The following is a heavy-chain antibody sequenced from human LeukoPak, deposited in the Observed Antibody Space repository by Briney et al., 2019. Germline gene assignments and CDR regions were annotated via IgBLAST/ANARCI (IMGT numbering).Heavy chain of an antibody. J-gene: IGHJ6*03. CDR1: GFTVSSNY. D-gene: IGHD1-26*01. CDR3: ARDYGSYFLPKYYYMDV. Sequence: GGSLRLSCAASGFTVSSNYMSWVRQAPGKGLEWVSVIYSGGSTYYADSVKGRFTISRDNSKNTLYLQMNSLRAEDTAVYYCARDYGSYFLPKYYYMDVWGKGTTVTVSS. V-gene: IGHV3-53*01. CDR2: IYSGGST.